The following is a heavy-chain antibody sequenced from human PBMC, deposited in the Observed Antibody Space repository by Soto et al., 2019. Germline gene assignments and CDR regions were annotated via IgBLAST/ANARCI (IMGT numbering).Heavy chain of an antibody. CDR2: IGTAGDT. D-gene: IGHD6-19*01. CDR1: GFTFSSYD. J-gene: IGHJ3*02. CDR3: ARATGIAVAGTDMSYAFDI. Sequence: GGSLRLSCAASGFTFSSYDMHWVRQATGKGLEWVSAIGTAGDTYYPGSVKGRFTISRENAKNSLYLQMNSLRAGDTAVYYCARATGIAVAGTDMSYAFDIWGQGTMVTVSS. V-gene: IGHV3-13*01.